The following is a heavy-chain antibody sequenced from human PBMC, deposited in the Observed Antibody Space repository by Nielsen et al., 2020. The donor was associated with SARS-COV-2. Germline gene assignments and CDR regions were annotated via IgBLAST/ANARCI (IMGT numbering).Heavy chain of an antibody. CDR2: IWYDGSNK. CDR3: ARDSWSISDL. V-gene: IGHV3-33*01. J-gene: IGHJ2*01. Sequence: GGSLRLSCAASGFTFSSYGMHWVRQAPGKGLEWVAVIWYDGSNKYYADSVKGRFTISRDNSKNTLYLQMSSLRSEDTAVYYCARDSWSISDLWGRGTLVTVSS. D-gene: IGHD3-3*01. CDR1: GFTFSSYG.